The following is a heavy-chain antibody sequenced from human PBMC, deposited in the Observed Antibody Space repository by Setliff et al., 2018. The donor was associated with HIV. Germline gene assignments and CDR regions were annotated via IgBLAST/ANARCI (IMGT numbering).Heavy chain of an antibody. Sequence: GGSLRLSCAASGFTFSIFAMHWVRQAPGKGLEWVAFISYDGSYEYYADSVKGRFTISRYNSKITLYLQMNSLRAEDTAVYYCAREPFLAQGFWSGYYSYYWGQGTLVTVSS. D-gene: IGHD3-3*01. V-gene: IGHV3-30*04. J-gene: IGHJ4*02. CDR1: GFTFSIFA. CDR3: AREPFLAQGFWSGYYSYY. CDR2: ISYDGSYE.